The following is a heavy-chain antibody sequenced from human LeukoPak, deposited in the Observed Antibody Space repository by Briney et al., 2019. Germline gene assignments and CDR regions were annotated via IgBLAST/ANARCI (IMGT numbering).Heavy chain of an antibody. CDR2: INHSGST. Sequence: PGGSLRLSCAASGFTFRTYWMSWVRQPPGKGLEWIGEINHSGSTNYNPSLKSRVTISVDTSKNQFSLKLSSVTAADTAVYYCARFLGDSDSTSVYFFDYWGQGTLVTVSS. CDR3: ARFLGDSDSTSVYFFDY. J-gene: IGHJ4*02. CDR1: GFTFRTYW. V-gene: IGHV4-34*01. D-gene: IGHD2/OR15-2a*01.